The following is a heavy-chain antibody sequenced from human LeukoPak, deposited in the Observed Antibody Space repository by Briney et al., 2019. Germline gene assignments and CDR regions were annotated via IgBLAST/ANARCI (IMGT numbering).Heavy chain of an antibody. V-gene: IGHV3-48*03. J-gene: IGHJ4*02. CDR3: ARETYYGSGSYSDFALDY. CDR2: ISGSGTSI. D-gene: IGHD3-10*01. CDR1: GFTFSNYE. Sequence: GGSLRLSCAASGFTFSNYEIHWVRQAPGRGLEWISYISGSGTSIYHANSVKGRFTISRDSAKNSVYLQMNSLRAEDTAVYYCARETYYGSGSYSDFALDYWGQGTLVTVSS.